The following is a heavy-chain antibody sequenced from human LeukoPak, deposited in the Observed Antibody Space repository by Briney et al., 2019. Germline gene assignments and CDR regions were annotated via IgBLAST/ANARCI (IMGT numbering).Heavy chain of an antibody. CDR3: AKDSDDTSDYYYVPEQNHFDY. Sequence: GGSLRLSCAASGFTFSSYAMSWVRQAPGKGLEWVSAVSGGSGSTYYADSVKGRFTISRDNSKNTLYLQMNSLRAEDTAVYYCAKDSDDTSDYYYVPEQNHFDYWGQGTLVTVSS. J-gene: IGHJ4*02. CDR1: GFTFSSYA. CDR2: VSGGSGST. V-gene: IGHV3-23*01. D-gene: IGHD3-22*01.